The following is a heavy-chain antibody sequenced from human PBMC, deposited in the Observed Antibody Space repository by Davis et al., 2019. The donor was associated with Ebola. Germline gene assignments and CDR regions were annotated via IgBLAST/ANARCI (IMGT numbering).Heavy chain of an antibody. J-gene: IGHJ4*02. CDR3: AKDTSRLLWFGELSY. D-gene: IGHD3-10*01. V-gene: IGHV3-30*02. Sequence: GESLKISCAASGFTLSGYDMNWVRQAPGKGLQWVAVIWDDGSNKYYADSVKGRFTISRDNSKNTLYLQMNSLRAEDTAVYYCAKDTSRLLWFGELSYWGQGTLVTVSS. CDR1: GFTLSGYD. CDR2: IWDDGSNK.